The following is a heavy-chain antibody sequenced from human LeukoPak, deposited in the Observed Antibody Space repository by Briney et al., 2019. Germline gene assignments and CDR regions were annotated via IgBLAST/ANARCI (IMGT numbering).Heavy chain of an antibody. Sequence: SETLSLTCTVSGGSISSSSYYWGWIRQPPGKGLEWIGSIYYSGSTYYNPSLKSRVTISVDTSKNQFSLKLSSVTAADTAVYYCARRIAAHWFDYWGQGTLVTVSS. D-gene: IGHD6-6*01. CDR2: IYYSGST. J-gene: IGHJ4*02. CDR3: ARRIAAHWFDY. CDR1: GGSISSSSYY. V-gene: IGHV4-39*01.